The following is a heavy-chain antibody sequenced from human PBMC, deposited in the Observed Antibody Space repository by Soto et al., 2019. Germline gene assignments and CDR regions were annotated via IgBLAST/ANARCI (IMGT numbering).Heavy chain of an antibody. CDR2: IYSGGST. Sequence: EVQLVESGGGLVQPGGSLRLSCAASGFIVSSNYMSWVRQAPEKGLEWVSVIYSGGSTYYADSVKGRFTISRDNSKNTLYLQTNSLRAEVTAVYYCARVRYFGVVYYWGQGTLVTVSS. V-gene: IGHV3-66*01. CDR3: ARVRYFGVVYY. J-gene: IGHJ4*02. D-gene: IGHD3-3*01. CDR1: GFIVSSNY.